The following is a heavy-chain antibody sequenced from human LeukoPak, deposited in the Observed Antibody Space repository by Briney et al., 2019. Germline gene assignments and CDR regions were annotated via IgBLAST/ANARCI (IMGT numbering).Heavy chain of an antibody. J-gene: IGHJ2*01. CDR3: ARVWYHHSYWYFDL. V-gene: IGHV1-2*02. CDR1: GYTFTDSY. CDR2: INPHSGDT. D-gene: IGHD1-14*01. Sequence: RASVKVSCKASGYTFTDSYMHWVRQAPGQGLEWMGWINPHSGDTHYAQNFQGRVTMTRATSISTAYMELSRLRSDDTAVYYCARVWYHHSYWYFDLWGRGTLVTVSS.